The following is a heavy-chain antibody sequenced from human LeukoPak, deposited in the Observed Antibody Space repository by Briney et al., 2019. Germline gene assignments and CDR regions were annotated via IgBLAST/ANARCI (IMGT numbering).Heavy chain of an antibody. CDR2: FSGSGGPT. V-gene: IGHV3-23*01. CDR3: AKDWNQFGSGSHLDYMDV. D-gene: IGHD3-10*01. J-gene: IGHJ6*03. Sequence: GGSLRLSCTASRLVFSMYGMSWVRQAPGKGLEWVSAFSGSGGPTYSADSVKGRFTLSRDNFMNTLYLQKNALRVEDTAVYYCAKDWNQFGSGSHLDYMDVWGKGTTVTVS. CDR1: RLVFSMYG.